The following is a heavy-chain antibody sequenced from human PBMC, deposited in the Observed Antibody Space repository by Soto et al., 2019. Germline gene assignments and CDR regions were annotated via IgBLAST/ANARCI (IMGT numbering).Heavy chain of an antibody. CDR2: INHSGST. V-gene: IGHV4-34*01. CDR1: GGSFSGYY. Sequence: SETLSLTCAVYGGSFSGYYWSWIRQPPGKGLEWIGEINHSGSTNYNPSLKSRVTISVDTSKNQFSLKLSSVTAADTALYYCARGIAASSGAYWFDPWGQGTLVTVSS. J-gene: IGHJ5*02. D-gene: IGHD6-6*01. CDR3: ARGIAASSGAYWFDP.